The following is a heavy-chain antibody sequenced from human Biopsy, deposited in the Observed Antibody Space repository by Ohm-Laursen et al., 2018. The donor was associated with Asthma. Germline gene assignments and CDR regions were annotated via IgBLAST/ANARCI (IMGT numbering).Heavy chain of an antibody. CDR2: ISPIFGSS. CDR1: GGMFGNYA. Sequence: SVKVSCKASGGMFGNYAISWVRQAPGLGLEWMGGISPIFGSSNYAQRFQGRVTITADIFTRTVYMELSSLRFEDTAVYYCARGYSGTDRIVYYYSGMEVWGQGTTVTVSS. V-gene: IGHV1-69*06. CDR3: ARGYSGTDRIVYYYSGMEV. J-gene: IGHJ6*02. D-gene: IGHD5-12*01.